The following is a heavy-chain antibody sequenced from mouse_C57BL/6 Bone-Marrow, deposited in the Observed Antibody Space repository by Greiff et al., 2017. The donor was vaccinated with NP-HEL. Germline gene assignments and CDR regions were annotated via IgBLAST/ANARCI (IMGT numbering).Heavy chain of an antibody. D-gene: IGHD1-3*01. Sequence: VQLQQSGAELVRPGASVKLSCTASGFNIKDDYMHWVKQRPEQGLEWLGWLDPENGDTEYASKFQGKATITADTSSNTAYLQLSSLTSEDTAVYYCTPDHDNQGAWFADWGQGTLVTVSA. V-gene: IGHV14-4*01. CDR2: LDPENGDT. J-gene: IGHJ3*01. CDR1: GFNIKDDY. CDR3: TPDHDNQGAWFAD.